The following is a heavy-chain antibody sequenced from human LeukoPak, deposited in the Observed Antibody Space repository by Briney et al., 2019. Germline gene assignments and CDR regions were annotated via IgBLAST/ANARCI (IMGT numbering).Heavy chain of an antibody. CDR2: INPNSGGT. CDR1: GYTFTSYG. D-gene: IGHD3-22*01. Sequence: ASVKVSCKASGYTFTSYGISWVRQAPGQGLEWMGWINPNSGGTNYAQKFQGRVTMTRDTSISTAYMELSRLRSDDTAVYYCASNDIFDYWGQGTLVTVSS. CDR3: ASNDIFDY. V-gene: IGHV1-2*02. J-gene: IGHJ4*02.